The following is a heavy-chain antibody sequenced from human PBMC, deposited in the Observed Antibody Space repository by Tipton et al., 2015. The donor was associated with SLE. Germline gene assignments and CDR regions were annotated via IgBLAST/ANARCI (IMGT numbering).Heavy chain of an antibody. CDR3: ARGYSSSWYREFFDI. CDR2: IRTYTGNS. D-gene: IGHD6-13*01. V-gene: IGHV1-18*01. J-gene: IGHJ2*01. CDR1: GFSFISDA. Sequence: QLVQSGAEVKTPGASVTISCKTYGFSFISDAFSWVRQAPGQGLEWMGCIRTYTGNSYYTESLQGRLTLTRDTYTNTAYMDLGSLRSDDTAIYYCARGYSSSWYREFFDIWGRGTLVTVSS.